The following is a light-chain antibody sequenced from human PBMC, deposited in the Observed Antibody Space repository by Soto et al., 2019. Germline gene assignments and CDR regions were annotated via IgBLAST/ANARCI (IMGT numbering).Light chain of an antibody. CDR1: NIGSKS. CDR2: YDS. CDR3: PVWDSSSDHVV. Sequence: SYELTQPPSVSVAPGKTARITCGGNNIGSKSVHWYPQQPGQAPVLVIYYDSDRPSGIPERFSGSNSGNTATLTISRVEAGDEAHSYCPVWDSSSDHVVFGGGTKLTVL. V-gene: IGLV3-21*04. J-gene: IGLJ2*01.